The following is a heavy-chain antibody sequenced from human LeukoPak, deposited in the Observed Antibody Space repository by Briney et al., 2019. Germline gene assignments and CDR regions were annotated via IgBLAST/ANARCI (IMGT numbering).Heavy chain of an antibody. V-gene: IGHV4-59*01. J-gene: IGHJ4*02. Sequence: SETLSLTCAVYGGSFSGYYWSWLRQPPGKGLEWIGYIYYSGSTNYNPSLESRVTISVDMSKNQFSLKLSSVTAADTAVYYCARIVIAAAFFDYWGQGTLVTVSS. D-gene: IGHD6-13*01. CDR1: GGSFSGYY. CDR2: IYYSGST. CDR3: ARIVIAAAFFDY.